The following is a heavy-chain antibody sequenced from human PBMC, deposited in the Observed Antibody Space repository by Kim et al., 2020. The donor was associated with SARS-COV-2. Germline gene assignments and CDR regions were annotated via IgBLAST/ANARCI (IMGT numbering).Heavy chain of an antibody. J-gene: IGHJ5*02. CDR2: INSDGSST. CDR3: VREPAS. Sequence: GGSLRLSCAASGFSFSDDYLNWIRQGPGKGLEGVAYINSDGSSTEYADTVNGRFTIYRDNAKKSLSLQINRLTPEETAVYYCVREPASWGQRTLVTVSS. CDR1: GFSFSDDY. V-gene: IGHV3-11*01.